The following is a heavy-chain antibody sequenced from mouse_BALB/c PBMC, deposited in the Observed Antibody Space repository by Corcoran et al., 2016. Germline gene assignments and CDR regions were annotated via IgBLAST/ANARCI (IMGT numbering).Heavy chain of an antibody. J-gene: IGHJ3*01. CDR2: IDPANGNT. CDR3: DKGLRGFAY. D-gene: IGHD2-4*01. Sequence: EVQLQQSGAELVKPGASVKLSCTASGFNIKDTYMHWVKQRPEQGLEWIGRIDPANGNTKYDPKFQGKATITADTSSNTAYLQLSSLTSEDTAVYYCDKGLRGFAYWGQGTLVTVSA. V-gene: IGHV14-3*02. CDR1: GFNIKDTY.